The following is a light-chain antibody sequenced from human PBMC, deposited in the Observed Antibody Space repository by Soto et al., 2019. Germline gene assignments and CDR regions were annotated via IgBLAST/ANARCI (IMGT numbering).Light chain of an antibody. CDR3: NSYTTSSTFYV. J-gene: IGLJ1*01. Sequence: SVLTQPASVSGSPGQSITISCTGTSSDVGGYNYVSWYQQHPGKAPKLMIFDVSNRPSGVSNRFSGSKSGNTASLTISGLQAEDEADYYCNSYTTSSTFYVFGTGTKVTVL. CDR2: DVS. V-gene: IGLV2-14*01. CDR1: SSDVGGYNY.